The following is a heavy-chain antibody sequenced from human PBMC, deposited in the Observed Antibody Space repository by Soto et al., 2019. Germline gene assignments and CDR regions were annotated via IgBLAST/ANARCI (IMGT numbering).Heavy chain of an antibody. J-gene: IGHJ6*02. D-gene: IGHD3-3*01. CDR3: ARVWSEPPWSGYYLDYYYYGMDV. CDR2: ISSSSSYI. Sequence: GGSLRLSCAASGFTFSSYSMNWVRQAPGKGLEWVSSISSSSSYIYYADSVKGRFTISRDNAKNSLYLQMNSLRAEDTAVYYCARVWSEPPWSGYYLDYYYYGMDVWGQGTTVTVSS. V-gene: IGHV3-21*01. CDR1: GFTFSSYS.